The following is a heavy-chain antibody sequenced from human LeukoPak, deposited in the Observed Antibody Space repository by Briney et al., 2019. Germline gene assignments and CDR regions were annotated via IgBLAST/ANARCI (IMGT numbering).Heavy chain of an antibody. V-gene: IGHV4-34*01. Sequence: SETLSLTCAVYGGSFSGYYWSWIRQPPGKGLEWIGEINHSGSTNYNPSLKSRVTISVDTSKNQFSLKLSSVTAADTAVYYCARYLTDDAFDIWGQGTMVTVSS. CDR2: INHSGST. J-gene: IGHJ3*02. CDR3: ARYLTDDAFDI. CDR1: GGSFSGYY. D-gene: IGHD3-9*01.